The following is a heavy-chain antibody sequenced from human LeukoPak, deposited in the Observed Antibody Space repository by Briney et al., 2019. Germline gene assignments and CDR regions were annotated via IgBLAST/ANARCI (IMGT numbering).Heavy chain of an antibody. CDR3: ANLLWKTYYDFWSGFGT. Sequence: GGSLRLSCAASGFTFSSYAMHWVRQAPGKGLEWVAVISYDGSNKYYADSVKGRFTISRDNSKNTLYLQMNSLRAEDTAVYYCANLLWKTYYDFWSGFGTWGQGTLVTVSS. V-gene: IGHV3-30-3*01. CDR1: GFTFSSYA. CDR2: ISYDGSNK. J-gene: IGHJ5*02. D-gene: IGHD3-3*01.